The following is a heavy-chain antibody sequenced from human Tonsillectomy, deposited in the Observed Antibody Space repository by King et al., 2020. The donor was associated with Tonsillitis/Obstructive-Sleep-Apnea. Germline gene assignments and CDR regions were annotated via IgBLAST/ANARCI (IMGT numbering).Heavy chain of an antibody. CDR3: AMDQTKTTNWHYGTPSDY. V-gene: IGHV3-9*01. CDR2: ISWNSGTK. J-gene: IGHJ4*02. CDR1: GFTFDDYA. D-gene: IGHD4-17*01. Sequence: VQLVESGGGLVQPGRSLRLSCAASGFTFDDYAMHWVRQAPGKGLEWVSSISWNSGTKGYADSVKGRFNISRDNAKNSLYLQMNSLRSEDTALFYCAMDQTKTTNWHYGTPSDYWGPGALVTASS.